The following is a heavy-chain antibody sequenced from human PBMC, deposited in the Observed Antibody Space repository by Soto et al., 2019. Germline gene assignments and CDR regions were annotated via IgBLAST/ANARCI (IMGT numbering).Heavy chain of an antibody. CDR3: AKGSVLRVVEAPLAILGGVDV. CDR2: MSYDGSHE. D-gene: IGHD2-8*01. CDR1: GFTFSSYG. J-gene: IGHJ6*02. V-gene: IGHV3-33*06. Sequence: PVGSLRLSCVASGFTFSSYGMHWVRQAPGKGLEWVAVMSYDGSHEYYADSVKGRFTISRDNSKTILYLQMNSLRLGDTAVYYCAKGSVLRVVEAPLAILGGVDVWGQGAMVTVSS.